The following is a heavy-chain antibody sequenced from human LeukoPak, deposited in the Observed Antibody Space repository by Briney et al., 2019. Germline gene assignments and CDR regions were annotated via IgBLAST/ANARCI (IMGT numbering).Heavy chain of an antibody. V-gene: IGHV1-2*06. J-gene: IGHJ4*02. CDR3: ASATGYSSGWYNY. Sequence: ASVKVSCKASGYTFTGYYMHWVRQAPGQGLEWMGRINPNSGGTNYAQKFQGRVTMTRDTSISTAYMELSRLRSDDTAVYYCASATGYSSGWYNYWGQGTLVTVSS. D-gene: IGHD6-19*01. CDR1: GYTFTGYY. CDR2: INPNSGGT.